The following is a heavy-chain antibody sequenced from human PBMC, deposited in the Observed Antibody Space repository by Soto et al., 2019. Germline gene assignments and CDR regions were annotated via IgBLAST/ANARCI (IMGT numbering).Heavy chain of an antibody. CDR1: GYSFRNYW. D-gene: IGHD3-22*01. Sequence: GESLKTPCEGPGYSFRNYWIGRVRQVPGTGVEWVGIIYPGDSDTIYNPSFQGHVTTSDDKSINTAYLRGKSVKASDTAIDYCARNDTTDYDSGAHFDGDDWGKGTQVTGSS. V-gene: IGHV5-51*01. J-gene: IGHJ4*02. CDR3: ARNDTTDYDSGAHFDGDD. CDR2: IYPGDSDT.